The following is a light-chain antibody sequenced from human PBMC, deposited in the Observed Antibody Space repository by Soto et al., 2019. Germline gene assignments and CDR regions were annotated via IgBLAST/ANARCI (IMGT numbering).Light chain of an antibody. CDR1: QSIGTW. CDR3: QQRSNWTRT. J-gene: IGKJ1*01. Sequence: TQSPSPRSAPVGYRVTLPCGDSQSIGTWLAWYQQKPGKAPKILIFDASTLESGVPSRFSGSGSGTDFTLTISSLEPEDFAVDYCQQRSNWTRTFGQGTKVDIK. CDR2: DAS. V-gene: IGKV1-5*01.